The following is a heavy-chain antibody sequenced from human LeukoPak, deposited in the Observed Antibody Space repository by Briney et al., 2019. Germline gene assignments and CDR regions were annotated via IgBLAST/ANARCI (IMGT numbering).Heavy chain of an antibody. CDR2: IIPIFGTA. V-gene: IGHV1-69*13. D-gene: IGHD3-22*01. J-gene: IGHJ4*02. CDR3: ARAYDSSGYYAGF. CDR1: GYTLTELS. Sequence: SLKVSCKVSGYTLTELSMHWVRQAPGQGLEWMGGIIPIFGTANYAQKFQGRVTITADESTSTAYMELSSLRSEDTAVYYCARAYDSSGYYAGFWGQGTLVTVSS.